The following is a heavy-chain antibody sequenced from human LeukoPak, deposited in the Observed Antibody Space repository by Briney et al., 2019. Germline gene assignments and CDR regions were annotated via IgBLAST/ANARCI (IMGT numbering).Heavy chain of an antibody. CDR3: ASSWYLVD. D-gene: IGHD6-13*01. CDR2: ISYDGSNK. Sequence: PGGSLRLSCAASGFTFSSYGMHWVRQAPGKGLEWVAVISYDGSNKYYADSVKGRVTISRDNSKNTLYLQMNSLRAEDTAVYYCASSWYLVDWGQGTLVTVSS. J-gene: IGHJ4*02. CDR1: GFTFSSYG. V-gene: IGHV3-30*03.